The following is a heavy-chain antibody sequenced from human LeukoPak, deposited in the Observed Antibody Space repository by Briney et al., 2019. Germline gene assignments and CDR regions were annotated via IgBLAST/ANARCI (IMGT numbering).Heavy chain of an antibody. Sequence: PGGSLRLSCAASGFTFSSYWMSWVRQAPGKGLEWVANIKQDGSEKYYVDSVKGRFTISRDNAKNTLYLEMNSLRAEDTAVYYCAKDIRLATVSVPATMDYWGQGTLVTVSS. CDR1: GFTFSSYW. CDR3: AKDIRLATVSVPATMDY. CDR2: IKQDGSEK. V-gene: IGHV3-7*01. D-gene: IGHD2-2*01. J-gene: IGHJ4*02.